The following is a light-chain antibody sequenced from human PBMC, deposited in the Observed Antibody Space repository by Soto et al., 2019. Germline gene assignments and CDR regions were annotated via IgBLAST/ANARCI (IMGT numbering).Light chain of an antibody. CDR3: QQYTQWPIT. CDR2: KAS. V-gene: IGKV1-5*03. J-gene: IGKJ5*01. CDR1: QTISSW. Sequence: DIQMTQSPSTLSGSVGDRVTITCRASQTISSWLAWYQQKPGKAPKLLIYKASTLKSGVPSRFSGSGSGTEFTLTISSLQPEDFAVYYCQQYTQWPITFGQGTRLEIK.